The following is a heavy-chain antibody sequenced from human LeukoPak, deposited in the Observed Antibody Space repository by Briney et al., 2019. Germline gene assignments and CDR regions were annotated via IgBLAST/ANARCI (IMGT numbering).Heavy chain of an antibody. CDR3: AGYVNYDFRSGQGWFDP. V-gene: IGHV4-4*07. Sequence: SETLSLTCTVSGGSISSYYWSWIRQPAGKGLEWIGRIYTSGSTNYNPSLKSRVTMSVDTSKNQFSLKLSSVTAADTAVYYCAGYVNYDFRSGQGWFDPWGQGTLVTVSS. J-gene: IGHJ5*02. D-gene: IGHD3-3*01. CDR1: GGSISSYY. CDR2: IYTSGST.